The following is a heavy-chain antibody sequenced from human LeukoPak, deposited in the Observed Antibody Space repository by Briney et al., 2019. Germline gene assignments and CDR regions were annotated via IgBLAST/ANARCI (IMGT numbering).Heavy chain of an antibody. CDR3: ATSEARYCSGGSCSFDY. CDR1: GYTFTGYD. CDR2: MNPNSGNT. Sequence: GASVKVSCKASGYTFTGYDINWVRQATGQGLEWMGWMNPNSGNTGYAQKFQGRVTMTRNTSISTAYMELSSLGSEDTAVYYCATSEARYCSGGSCSFDYWGQGTLVTVSS. D-gene: IGHD2-15*01. V-gene: IGHV1-8*01. J-gene: IGHJ4*02.